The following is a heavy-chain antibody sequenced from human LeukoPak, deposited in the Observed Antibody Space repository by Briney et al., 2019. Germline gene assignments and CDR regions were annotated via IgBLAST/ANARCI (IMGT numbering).Heavy chain of an antibody. CDR3: ARGGASSQWFDP. CDR1: GGSISSYY. Sequence: PSETLSLTCTVSGGSISSYYWSWIRQPPGKGLEWIGYIYYSGSTNYNPSLKSRVTISVDTSKNQFSLKLSSVTAADTAVYYCARGGASSQWFDPWGQGTLVTVSS. J-gene: IGHJ5*02. CDR2: IYYSGST. D-gene: IGHD6-13*01. V-gene: IGHV4-59*01.